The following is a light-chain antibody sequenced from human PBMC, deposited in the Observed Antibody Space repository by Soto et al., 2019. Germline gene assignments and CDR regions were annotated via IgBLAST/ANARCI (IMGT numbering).Light chain of an antibody. Sequence: DIQMTQSPSSLSAYAGDRVTITCQASQDISNYLNWYQQKPGKAPKLLIYDASNLETGVPSRFSGSGSGTDFTFTISSLQPEDIATYYCQQYDNLLLTFGGGTKVDIK. J-gene: IGKJ4*01. CDR3: QQYDNLLLT. CDR2: DAS. V-gene: IGKV1-33*01. CDR1: QDISNY.